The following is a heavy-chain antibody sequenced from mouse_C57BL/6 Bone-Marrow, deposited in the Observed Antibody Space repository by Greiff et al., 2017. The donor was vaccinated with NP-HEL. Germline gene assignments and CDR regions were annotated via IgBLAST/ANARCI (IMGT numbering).Heavy chain of an antibody. V-gene: IGHV5-12*01. J-gene: IGHJ2*01. CDR3: ARHSNWEGDY. CDR2: ISNGGGST. D-gene: IGHD4-1*01. CDR1: GFTFSDYY. Sequence: EVHLVESGGGLVQPGGSLKLSCAASGFTFSDYYMYWVRQTPEKRLEWVAYISNGGGSTYYPETVKGRFTISRDNAKNTLYLQMGRLKSEDTAMYYCARHSNWEGDYWGQGTTLTVSS.